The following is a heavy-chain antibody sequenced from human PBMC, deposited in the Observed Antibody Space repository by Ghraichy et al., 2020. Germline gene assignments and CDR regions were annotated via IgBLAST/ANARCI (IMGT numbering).Heavy chain of an antibody. D-gene: IGHD3-9*01. CDR3: ARGGSGDYNIMTGRYYYALDA. CDR1: GASINNRGYY. Sequence: SQTLSLTCTVSGASINNRGYYWNWIRQHPEKGLEWIGYISYSGNTDYNPSLGSRVTISVDMSKSQVSLRLLSMTAADTAVYFCARGGSGDYNIMTGRYYYALDAWGQGTTVTVSS. CDR2: ISYSGNT. J-gene: IGHJ6*02. V-gene: IGHV4-31*03.